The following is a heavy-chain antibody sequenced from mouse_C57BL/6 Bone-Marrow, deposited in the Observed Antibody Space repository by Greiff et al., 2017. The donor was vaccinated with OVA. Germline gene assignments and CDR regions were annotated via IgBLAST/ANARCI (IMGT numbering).Heavy chain of an antibody. J-gene: IGHJ4*01. CDR3: ARGYDYDDALYAMDY. V-gene: IGHV1-26*01. D-gene: IGHD2-4*01. Sequence: EVQLQQSGPELVKPGASVKISCKASGYTFTDYYMNWVKQSHGKSLEWIGDINPNNGGTSYNQKFKGKATLTVDKSSSTAYMELRSLTSEDSAVYYCARGYDYDDALYAMDYWGQGTSVTVSS. CDR2: INPNNGGT. CDR1: GYTFTDYY.